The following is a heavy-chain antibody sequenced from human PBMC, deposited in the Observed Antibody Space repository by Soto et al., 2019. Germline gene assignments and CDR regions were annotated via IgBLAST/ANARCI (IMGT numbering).Heavy chain of an antibody. D-gene: IGHD6-13*01. Sequence: QVQLVESGGGVVQPGRSLRLSCAASGFTFSSYAMHWVRQAPGKGLEWVAVISYDGSNKYYADSVKGRFTISRDNSKNTLYLQMNSMRAEDTAVYYCAREIRRGGSSSWYGYFDYWGQGTLVTVSS. V-gene: IGHV3-30-3*01. CDR1: GFTFSSYA. CDR2: ISYDGSNK. CDR3: AREIRRGGSSSWYGYFDY. J-gene: IGHJ4*02.